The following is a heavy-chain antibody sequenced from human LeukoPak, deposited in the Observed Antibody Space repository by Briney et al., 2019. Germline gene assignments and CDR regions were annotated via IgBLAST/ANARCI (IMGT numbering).Heavy chain of an antibody. J-gene: IGHJ6*02. V-gene: IGHV3-30-3*01. CDR3: ARAAYHYGMDV. CDR2: ISYDGSNK. CDR1: GFTFSSYA. Sequence: GRYLRLYCAASGFTFSSYAMHWVRQAPGNGLEWVAVISYDGSNKYYADSVKGRFTIARDNSKNTLYLQMNSLRAEDTAVYYCARAAYHYGMDVWGQGTTVTVSS.